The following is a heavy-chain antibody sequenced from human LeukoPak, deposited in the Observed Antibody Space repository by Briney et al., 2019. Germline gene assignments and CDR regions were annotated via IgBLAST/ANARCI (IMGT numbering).Heavy chain of an antibody. V-gene: IGHV4-59*08. CDR1: GGSISSYS. Sequence: PSGTLSLTCIVSGGSISSYSWNWIRQSPGKGLEWVGYISHSGTTSYNSSLKSRVTISVDTSKNQLSLKLTSVTAADTAVYYCAGWDDSAWGFGNWGPGTLVTVSS. CDR3: AGWDDSAWGFGN. D-gene: IGHD6-19*01. J-gene: IGHJ4*02. CDR2: ISHSGTT.